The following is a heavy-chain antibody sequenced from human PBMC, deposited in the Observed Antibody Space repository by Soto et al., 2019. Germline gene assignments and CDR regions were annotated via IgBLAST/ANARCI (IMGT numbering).Heavy chain of an antibody. D-gene: IGHD3-3*01. Sequence: PSETLSLTCAVYGGSFSGYYWSWIRQPPGKGLEWIGEINHSGSTNYNPSLKSRVTISVDTSKNQFSLKLSSVTAADTAVYYCARGFDFWSGYYTYYYYGMDVWGQGTTVTVSS. CDR1: GGSFSGYY. CDR3: ARGFDFWSGYYTYYYYGMDV. V-gene: IGHV4-34*01. J-gene: IGHJ6*02. CDR2: INHSGST.